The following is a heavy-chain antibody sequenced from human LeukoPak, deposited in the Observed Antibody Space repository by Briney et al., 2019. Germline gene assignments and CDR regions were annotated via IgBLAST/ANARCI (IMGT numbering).Heavy chain of an antibody. Sequence: SETLSLSCTVSGGSVSNSSYYWGWIRQPPGKGLEWIGSIYFPGTTYYNPSLKSRVTISIDTAKNQFSLKLTAVTAADTAVYCCARHSRWYGAFHIWGQGTLVTVSS. CDR3: ARHSRWYGAFHI. CDR2: IYFPGTT. CDR1: GGSVSNSSYY. J-gene: IGHJ4*02. V-gene: IGHV4-39*01. D-gene: IGHD6-13*01.